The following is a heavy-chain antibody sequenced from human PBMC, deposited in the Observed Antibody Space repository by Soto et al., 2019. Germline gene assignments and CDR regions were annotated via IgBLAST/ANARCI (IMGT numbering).Heavy chain of an antibody. Sequence: QVKLVQSGAEVKKPGASVKVSCKASGYTFTSYAMHWVRQAPGQRLEWMGWINAGDGNTKYSQKFQGRVTITRDTSASTAYMELSSLRSEDTAVYYCARGPLYSSSWYDYWGQGTLVTVSS. V-gene: IGHV1-3*01. CDR2: INAGDGNT. CDR1: GYTFTSYA. CDR3: ARGPLYSSSWYDY. D-gene: IGHD6-13*01. J-gene: IGHJ4*02.